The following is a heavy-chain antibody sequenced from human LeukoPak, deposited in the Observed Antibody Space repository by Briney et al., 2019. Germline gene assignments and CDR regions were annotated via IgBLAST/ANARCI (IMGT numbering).Heavy chain of an antibody. V-gene: IGHV3-30*02. CDR1: GFTFSDLG. Sequence: PGESLRLSCAASGFTFSDLGMHWVRQAPGKGLEWVAFIRYDGSTRSYADSVKGRFTISRDNSKNTLYLQMSGLRVDDTALYYCAAEDNRVGFDCWGQGTLVTVSS. CDR3: AAEDNRVGFDC. CDR2: IRYDGSTR. D-gene: IGHD1-14*01. J-gene: IGHJ4*02.